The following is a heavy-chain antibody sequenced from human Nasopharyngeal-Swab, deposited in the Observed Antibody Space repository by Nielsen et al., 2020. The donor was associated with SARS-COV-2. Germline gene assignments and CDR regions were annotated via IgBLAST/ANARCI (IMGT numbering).Heavy chain of an antibody. V-gene: IGHV3-33*01. J-gene: IGHJ5*02. CDR1: GFTFSSHG. Sequence: GGSLRRSCAVSGFTFSSHGMHWVRQAPGKGLEWVAGIWYDGSETHYAGSVKRRITISRDNSKRMLYLQMDDLRDEDTAIYYCARDNRGGTLPNWFDTWGQGSLVTVSS. D-gene: IGHD3-10*01. CDR2: IWYDGSET. CDR3: ARDNRGGTLPNWFDT.